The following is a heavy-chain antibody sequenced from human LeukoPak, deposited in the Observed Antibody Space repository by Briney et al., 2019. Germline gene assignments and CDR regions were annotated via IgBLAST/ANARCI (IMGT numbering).Heavy chain of an antibody. D-gene: IGHD6-19*01. V-gene: IGHV3-53*01. J-gene: IGHJ4*02. CDR2: IYSGGST. CDR3: ARGWYSSGWYYFDY. Sequence: PGGSLRLSCAASGFTVSTNYMSWVRQAPGKGLECVSVIYSGGSTYYADSVKGRFTISTDNSKSTLYLQMNSLRAEDTAVYYCARGWYSSGWYYFDYWGQGTLVTVSS. CDR1: GFTVSTNY.